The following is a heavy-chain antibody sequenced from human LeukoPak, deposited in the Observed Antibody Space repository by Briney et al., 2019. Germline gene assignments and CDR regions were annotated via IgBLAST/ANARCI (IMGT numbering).Heavy chain of an antibody. J-gene: IGHJ4*02. D-gene: IGHD5-12*01. CDR2: IYTSGST. CDR1: GGSISSYY. Sequence: PSETLSLTCTVSGGSISSYYWSWIRQPAGKGLEWIGHIYTSGSTNYNPSLKSRVTMSVDTSKNQFSLKLSSVTAAGTAVYYCARGRASGYDIPGYFDYWGQGTLVTVSS. CDR3: ARGRASGYDIPGYFDY. V-gene: IGHV4-4*07.